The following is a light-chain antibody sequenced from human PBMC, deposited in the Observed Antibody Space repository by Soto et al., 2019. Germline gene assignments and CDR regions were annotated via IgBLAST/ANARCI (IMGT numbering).Light chain of an antibody. CDR3: QQYNTWPRT. CDR2: GAS. Sequence: IVMTQSPATLSLPPGERATLSCMASQSVSSNFAWYKQRPGQAPRLLCYGASIRATAVPARFTASGSGTEFTLTISSLQSEDFAVYYCQQYNTWPRTFGQGTKVDIK. V-gene: IGKV3-15*01. CDR1: QSVSSN. J-gene: IGKJ1*01.